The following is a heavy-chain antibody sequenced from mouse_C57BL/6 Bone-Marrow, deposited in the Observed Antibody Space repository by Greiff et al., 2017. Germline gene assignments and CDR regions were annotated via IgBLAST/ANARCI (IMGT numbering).Heavy chain of an antibody. J-gene: IGHJ3*01. CDR2: IYPRSGNT. CDR3: ASGCAY. V-gene: IGHV1-81*01. CDR1: GYTFTSYG. Sequence: VQLQQSGAELARPGASVKLSCKASGYTFTSYGISWVKQRTGQGLEWIGEIYPRSGNTYYNEKFKGKATLTADKSSSTAYMELRSLTSEDSAVYFCASGCAYWGQGTLVTVSA.